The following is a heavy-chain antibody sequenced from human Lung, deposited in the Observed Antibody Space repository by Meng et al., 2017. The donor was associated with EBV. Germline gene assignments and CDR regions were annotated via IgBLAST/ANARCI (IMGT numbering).Heavy chain of an antibody. V-gene: IGHV3-53*01. CDR1: GFTVSTNY. CDR2: IYSGGST. J-gene: IGHJ4*02. Sequence: EVQLVEAGGGVIPPGVSLSSVCAASGFTVSTNYRTWVRQGPGKGLEWLSVIYSGGSTQYAESGKGRITISKYNSKNTLYLQMNNLRAEDTAVYYCARDGDYIPFENWGQGTLVTVSS. CDR3: ARDGDYIPFEN. D-gene: IGHD4-17*01.